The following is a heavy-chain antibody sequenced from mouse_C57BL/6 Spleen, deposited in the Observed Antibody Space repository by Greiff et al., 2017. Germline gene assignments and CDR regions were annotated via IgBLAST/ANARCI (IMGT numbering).Heavy chain of an antibody. J-gene: IGHJ4*01. D-gene: IGHD2-4*01. Sequence: QVQLKESGPELVKPGASVKISCKASGYAFSSSWMNWVKQRPGKGLEWIGRIYPGDGDTNYNGKFKGKATLTADKSSSTAYMQHSSLTSEDSAVYFCARSYYDPYYAMDYWGQGTSVTVSS. CDR2: IYPGDGDT. CDR3: ARSYYDPYYAMDY. CDR1: GYAFSSSW. V-gene: IGHV1-82*01.